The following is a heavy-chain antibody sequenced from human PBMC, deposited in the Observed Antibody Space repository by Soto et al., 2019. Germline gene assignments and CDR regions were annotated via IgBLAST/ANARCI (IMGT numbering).Heavy chain of an antibody. J-gene: IGHJ4*02. Sequence: QLQLQESGPGLVKPSETLSLTCTVSGGSISSSSYYWVWIRQPPGKGLEWIGSFYYSGNTYYNPSLKSRVTMSEDTSEKQFSLKLSSVPAADTAVYYCARQVVDGTVAGSGSFDYWGQGTLVTVSS. D-gene: IGHD3-10*01. CDR3: ARQVVDGTVAGSGSFDY. CDR2: FYYSGNT. V-gene: IGHV4-39*01. CDR1: GGSISSSSYY.